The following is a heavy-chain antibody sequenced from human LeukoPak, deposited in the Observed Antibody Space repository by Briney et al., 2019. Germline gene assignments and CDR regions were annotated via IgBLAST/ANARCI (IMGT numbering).Heavy chain of an antibody. J-gene: IGHJ4*02. CDR1: GFSFKNAW. CDR2: ISASGRDT. V-gene: IGHV3-23*01. D-gene: IGHD6-13*01. CDR3: AKDAAGPEY. Sequence: GGSLRLSCAASGFSFKNAWMSWVRQAPGKGLEWVSGISASGRDTWFPDSVKGRFTISRDNSKNTLFLQMNSLRVEDTAIYYCAKDAAGPEYWGQGTLVTVSS.